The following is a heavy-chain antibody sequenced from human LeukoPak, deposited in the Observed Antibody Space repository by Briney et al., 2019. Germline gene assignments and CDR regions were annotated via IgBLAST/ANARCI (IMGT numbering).Heavy chain of an antibody. D-gene: IGHD6-13*01. Sequence: ASVKVSCKASGYTFTSYGISWVRQAPGQGLEWMGWISAYNGNTNYAQKLQGRVTMTTDTSTSTAYMELRSLRSDDTAVYYCARVTRGSGSWYYYYYMDVWGKGTTVTISS. V-gene: IGHV1-18*01. CDR2: ISAYNGNT. J-gene: IGHJ6*03. CDR3: ARVTRGSGSWYYYYYMDV. CDR1: GYTFTSYG.